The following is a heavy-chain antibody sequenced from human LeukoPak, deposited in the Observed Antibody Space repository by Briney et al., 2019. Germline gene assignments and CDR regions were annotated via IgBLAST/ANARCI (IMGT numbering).Heavy chain of an antibody. CDR3: ARDVYYYDSSGYYANFDY. J-gene: IGHJ4*02. CDR1: GYNFSIHW. D-gene: IGHD3-22*01. Sequence: ASVKVSCKASGYNFSIHWMHWVRQAPGQGLEWMGGIIPIFGTANYAQKLQGRVTMTTDTSTSTAYMELRSLRSDDTAVYYCARDVYYYDSSGYYANFDYWGQGTLVTVSS. CDR2: IIPIFGTA. V-gene: IGHV1-18*04.